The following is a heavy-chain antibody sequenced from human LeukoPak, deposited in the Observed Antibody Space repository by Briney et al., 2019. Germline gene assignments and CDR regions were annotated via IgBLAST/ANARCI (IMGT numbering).Heavy chain of an antibody. V-gene: IGHV4-34*01. J-gene: IGHJ5*02. CDR2: INHSGST. CDR3: ACRRGYCSGGSCYRGRFDP. CDR1: SGSFSGYY. D-gene: IGHD2-15*01. Sequence: SETLSLTCAVYSGSFSGYYWSWIRQPPGKGLEWIGEINHSGSTNYNPSLKSRVTISVDTSKNQFSLKLSSVTAADTAVYYCACRRGYCSGGSCYRGRFDPWGQGTLVTVSS.